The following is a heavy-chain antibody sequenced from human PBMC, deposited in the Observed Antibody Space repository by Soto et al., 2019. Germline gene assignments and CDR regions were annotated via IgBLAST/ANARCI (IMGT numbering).Heavy chain of an antibody. V-gene: IGHV4-30-4*08. Sequence: PSETLSLTCIVSGAIVTSGENYWSWVRQPPGKGLEWLGYIYDSGVTSYTPALKSRVTLSLDRPNNQVSLKLRSVTAADTAVYFCVRDLAHGYTDNVWGHGTLVTVSS. CDR1: GAIVTSGENY. D-gene: IGHD5-18*01. J-gene: IGHJ3*01. CDR3: VRDLAHGYTDNV. CDR2: IYDSGVT.